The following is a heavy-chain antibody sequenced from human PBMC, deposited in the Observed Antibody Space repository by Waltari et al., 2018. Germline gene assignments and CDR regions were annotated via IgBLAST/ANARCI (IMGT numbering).Heavy chain of an antibody. Sequence: GGGLVQPGGSLRLSCAASGFTFSSYWMSWVRQAPGKGLEWVANIKQDGSEKYYVDSVKGRFTISRDNAKNSLYLQMNSLRAEDTAVYYCARAGSGSYGYNWFDPWGQGTLVTVSS. J-gene: IGHJ5*02. D-gene: IGHD1-26*01. CDR1: GFTFSSYW. CDR2: IKQDGSEK. V-gene: IGHV3-7*01. CDR3: ARAGSGSYGYNWFDP.